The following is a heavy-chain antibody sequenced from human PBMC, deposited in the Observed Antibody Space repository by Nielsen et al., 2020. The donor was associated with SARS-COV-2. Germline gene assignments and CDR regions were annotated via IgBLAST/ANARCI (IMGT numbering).Heavy chain of an antibody. CDR1: GFTFSSYA. V-gene: IGHV3-23*01. CDR3: AKLGMATMILDY. Sequence: GESLKISCAASGFTFSSYAMSWVRQAPGKGLEWVSAISGSGGSTYYADSVKGRFTISRDNSKNTLYLQMNSLRAEDTAVYYCAKLGMATMILDYWGQGTLVTVSS. J-gene: IGHJ4*02. CDR2: ISGSGGST. D-gene: IGHD5-24*01.